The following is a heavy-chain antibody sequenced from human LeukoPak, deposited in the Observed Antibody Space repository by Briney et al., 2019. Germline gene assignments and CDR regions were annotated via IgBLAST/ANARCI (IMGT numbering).Heavy chain of an antibody. J-gene: IGHJ4*02. V-gene: IGHV4-39*01. D-gene: IGHD5-24*01. Sequence: SETLSLTCTVSGGSISSSSYYWGWIRQPPGKGLEWIGSIYYSGSTYYNPSLKSRVTISVDTSKNQFSLKLSSVTAADTAVCYCARTRDDGALFDYWGQGTLVTVSS. CDR2: IYYSGST. CDR1: GGSISSSSYY. CDR3: ARTRDDGALFDY.